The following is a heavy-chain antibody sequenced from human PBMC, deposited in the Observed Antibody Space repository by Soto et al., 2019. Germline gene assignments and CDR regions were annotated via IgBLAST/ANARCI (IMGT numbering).Heavy chain of an antibody. Sequence: QVQLQESGPGLVKPSQTLSLTCTVSGGSISSGDYYWSWIRQPPGKGLEWIGYIYYSGSTYYNPSLKSRVTISVDTSKNQFSLKLSSVTAADTAVYYCARDDCGGDCYTSYGMDVWGQGTTVTVSS. V-gene: IGHV4-30-4*01. CDR1: GGSISSGDYY. D-gene: IGHD2-21*02. J-gene: IGHJ6*02. CDR3: ARDDCGGDCYTSYGMDV. CDR2: IYYSGST.